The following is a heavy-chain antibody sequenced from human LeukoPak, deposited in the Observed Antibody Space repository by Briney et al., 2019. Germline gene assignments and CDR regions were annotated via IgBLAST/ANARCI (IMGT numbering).Heavy chain of an antibody. D-gene: IGHD1/OR15-1a*01. J-gene: IGHJ6*03. Sequence: GGSLRLSCAASGLTFSSYWMHWVRHAPGKGLVWVSRIRTDGTITTYADSVKGRFSISRGNAKNTLYLQVNSLRVEDTAVYYCAREGTGSYMDVWGKGTTVTVSS. CDR2: IRTDGTIT. CDR1: GLTFSSYW. CDR3: AREGTGSYMDV. V-gene: IGHV3-74*01.